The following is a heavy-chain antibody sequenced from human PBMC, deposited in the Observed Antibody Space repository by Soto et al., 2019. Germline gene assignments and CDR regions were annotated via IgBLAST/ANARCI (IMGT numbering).Heavy chain of an antibody. J-gene: IGHJ4*02. Sequence: PSETLSLTCTISGGSISSYYWSWIRQTPGKGLEWIGYVYFSGSTNYNPSLKSRVTISEDTSKSQFSLKVNSMTAADTAVYYCARYRREAVAGYTLDNWGQGILVTVSS. CDR2: VYFSGST. CDR1: GGSISSYY. CDR3: ARYRREAVAGYTLDN. D-gene: IGHD6-13*01. V-gene: IGHV4-59*01.